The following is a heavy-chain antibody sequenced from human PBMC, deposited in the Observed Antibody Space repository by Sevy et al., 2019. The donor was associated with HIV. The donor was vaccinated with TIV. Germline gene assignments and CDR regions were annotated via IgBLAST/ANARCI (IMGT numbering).Heavy chain of an antibody. D-gene: IGHD6-19*01. CDR2: MYTSGST. J-gene: IGHJ4*02. V-gene: IGHV4-4*07. Sequence: PETLSLTCTVSGGSISSYDWSWIRQPAGKGLEWIGRMYTSGSTNYNPSVKSRVTMSVNTAKNQFSLKLSSVTAADTAVYYCARDYSSGWYGYFDYWGQGILVTVSS. CDR1: GGSISSYD. CDR3: ARDYSSGWYGYFDY.